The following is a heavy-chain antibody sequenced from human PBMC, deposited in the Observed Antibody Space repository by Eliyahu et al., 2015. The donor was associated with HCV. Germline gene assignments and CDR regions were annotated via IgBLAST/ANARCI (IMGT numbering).Heavy chain of an antibody. D-gene: IGHD3-10*01. V-gene: IGHV3-9*01. CDR1: GFTFGVYS. Sequence: EVXLVESGGGLVQPGRSLXLSCXASGFTFGVYSMXWVRQAPGEGLGWVSGISWNSGSIGYADSVKGRFTISRDNAKNSLYLQMNSLRAEDTALYYCAKARPYGSGSYFDYWGQGTLVTVSS. J-gene: IGHJ4*02. CDR3: AKARPYGSGSYFDY. CDR2: ISWNSGSI.